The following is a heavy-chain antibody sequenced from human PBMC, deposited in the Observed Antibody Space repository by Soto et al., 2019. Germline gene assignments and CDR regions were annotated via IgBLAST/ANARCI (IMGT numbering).Heavy chain of an antibody. V-gene: IGHV3-9*01. J-gene: IGHJ6*02. D-gene: IGHD6-6*01. CDR2: ISGNSGSL. Sequence: DVQLVESGGGLVQPGRSLRLSCAASGFIFDDYAMHWVRQAPGKALEWVAVISGNSGSLGYADSVKGRFTISRDNAKNSLYLQMNRLRAEDTALYYCAKDRYSSSAYYYYGMDAWGQGTTVTVSS. CDR1: GFIFDDYA. CDR3: AKDRYSSSAYYYYGMDA.